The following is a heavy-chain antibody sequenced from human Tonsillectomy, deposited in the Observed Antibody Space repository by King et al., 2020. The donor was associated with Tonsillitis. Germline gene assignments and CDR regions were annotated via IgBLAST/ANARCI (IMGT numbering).Heavy chain of an antibody. J-gene: IGHJ1*01. CDR2: IYYSGST. CDR1: GGSISHYY. CDR3: ARGRDSTGDYYGGECFQH. D-gene: IGHD3-22*01. Sequence: QLQESGPGLVKPSETLSLTCTVSGGSISHYYWSWIRQPPGKGLEWIGDIYYSGSTNYNPSLKSRVTISVDTSKNQFSLKLTSVTAADTAVYYCARGRDSTGDYYGGECFQHWGQGTLVTVSS. V-gene: IGHV4-59*01.